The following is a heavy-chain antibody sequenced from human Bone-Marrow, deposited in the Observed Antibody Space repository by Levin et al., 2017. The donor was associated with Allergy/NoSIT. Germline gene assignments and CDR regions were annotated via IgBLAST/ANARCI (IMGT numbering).Heavy chain of an antibody. CDR1: GFSLSTPGVA. Sequence: SGPTLVKPTQTLTLTCTFSGFSLSTPGVAVAWIRPPPGEALEWLALVYWDDDKRYSSSLKSRLTITQDTSKNQVVLTVTNVDPVDTATYYCARIPLNGAANWGEPWGQGTLGNVSS. J-gene: IGHJ5*02. CDR3: ARIPLNGAANWGEP. V-gene: IGHV2-5*02. D-gene: IGHD7-27*01. CDR2: VYWDDDK.